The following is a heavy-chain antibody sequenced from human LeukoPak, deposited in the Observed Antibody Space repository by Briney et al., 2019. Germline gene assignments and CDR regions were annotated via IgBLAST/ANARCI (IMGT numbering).Heavy chain of an antibody. V-gene: IGHV3-23*01. Sequence: GGSLRLSCAASGFTFSSYAMSWVRQAPGEGLEWVSAISGSGGSTYYADSVKGRFTISRDNSKNTLYLQMNSLRAEDTAVYYCAKGWFYGSGSYYTHFDYWGQGTLVTVSS. D-gene: IGHD3-10*01. J-gene: IGHJ4*02. CDR1: GFTFSSYA. CDR2: ISGSGGST. CDR3: AKGWFYGSGSYYTHFDY.